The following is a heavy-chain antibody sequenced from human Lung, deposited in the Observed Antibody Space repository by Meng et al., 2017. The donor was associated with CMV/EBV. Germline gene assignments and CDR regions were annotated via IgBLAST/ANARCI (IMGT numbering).Heavy chain of an antibody. J-gene: IGHJ6*02. CDR2: INSDGDT. D-gene: IGHD3-3*01. CDR3: VRGKAWFLDFYGMDV. V-gene: IGHV3-13*01. Sequence: GAXKISXAASGFTFSSYDMHWVRQGTGKGLEWVSNINSDGDTFYTGSVKGRFTISREHAKNSLYRQMNSLRAGDTAVYYCVRGKAWFLDFYGMDVWGQGTTVTVSS. CDR1: GFTFSSYD.